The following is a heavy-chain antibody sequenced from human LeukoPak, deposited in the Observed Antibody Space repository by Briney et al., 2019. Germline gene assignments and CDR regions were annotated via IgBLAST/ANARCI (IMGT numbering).Heavy chain of an antibody. CDR1: GFTFSDCW. CDR2: LNEDGSST. J-gene: IGHJ4*02. Sequence: GGSRRLSCAASGFTFSDCWMHWVRQAPGKGLQWVSRLNEDGSSTDYGDSVKGRSSISRDNAKNTVFLQLNSLRVEDTAVYYCVRSFGGRTEFWGQGILVTVSS. CDR3: VRSFGGRTEF. V-gene: IGHV3-74*01. D-gene: IGHD3-16*01.